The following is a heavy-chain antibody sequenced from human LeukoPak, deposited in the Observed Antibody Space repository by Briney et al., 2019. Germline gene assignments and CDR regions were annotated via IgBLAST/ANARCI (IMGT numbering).Heavy chain of an antibody. D-gene: IGHD3-16*01. CDR2: FYHGGST. Sequence: SETLSLTCTVSGYSISTGYYWDWIRQPPGKGLEWIGTFYHGGSTYYNPSLKSRVTISVDTSKNQFSLKLSSVTAADTAVYYCARRSNYVWGTTWFDPWGQGTLVTVSS. CDR3: ARRSNYVWGTTWFDP. CDR1: GYSISTGYY. J-gene: IGHJ5*02. V-gene: IGHV4-38-2*02.